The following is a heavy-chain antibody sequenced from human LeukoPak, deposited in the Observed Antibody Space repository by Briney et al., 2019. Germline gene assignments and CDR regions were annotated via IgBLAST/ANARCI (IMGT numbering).Heavy chain of an antibody. J-gene: IGHJ4*02. CDR3: AKDEGYYYGSGSAEHYFDY. D-gene: IGHD3-10*01. CDR1: GFTFSSYG. CDR2: IRYDGSNK. Sequence: PGGSLRLSCAASGFTFSSYGMHWVRQAPGKGLEWVAFIRYDGSNKYYADSVKGRFTISRDNSKNTLYLQMNSLRAEDTAVYYCAKDEGYYYGSGSAEHYFDYWGQGTLVTVSS. V-gene: IGHV3-30*02.